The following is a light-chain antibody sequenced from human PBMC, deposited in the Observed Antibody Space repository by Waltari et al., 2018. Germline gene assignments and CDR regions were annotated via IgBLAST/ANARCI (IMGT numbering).Light chain of an antibody. CDR3: SSYTSSTTL. CDR1: SSDVGGYNY. V-gene: IGLV2-14*04. Sequence: CTGISSDVGGYNYVSWYQQHPGKAPKLMIYDVSKRPSGVSNRFSGSKSGNAASLTISGLQAEDEADYYCSSYTSSTTLFGGGTKLTVL. CDR2: DVS. J-gene: IGLJ3*02.